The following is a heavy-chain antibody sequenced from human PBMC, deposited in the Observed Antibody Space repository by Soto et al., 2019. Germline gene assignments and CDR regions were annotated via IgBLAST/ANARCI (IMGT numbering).Heavy chain of an antibody. J-gene: IGHJ4*02. CDR2: ISDDGSSE. CDR1: GFTFSSYA. CDR3: VKVNYGSGSYLDS. D-gene: IGHD3-10*01. V-gene: IGHV3-30*18. Sequence: QVQLAESGGGVVQPGRSLRLSCASSGFTFSSYAMHWVRQAPGKGLEWVAAISDDGSSEYSADSVKGRFTISRDNSKNTLFLEMNSLTAEDTGLYYCVKVNYGSGSYLDSWGQGTLVIVSS.